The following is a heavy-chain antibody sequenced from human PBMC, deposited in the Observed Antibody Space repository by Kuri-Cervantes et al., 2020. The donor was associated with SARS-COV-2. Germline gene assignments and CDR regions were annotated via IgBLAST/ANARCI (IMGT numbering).Heavy chain of an antibody. CDR2: IYSCGST. D-gene: IGHD6-19*01. Sequence: GGSLRLSCAASGFTVSSNYMSWVRQAPGKGLEWVSVIYSCGSTYYADSVKGRFTISRDNSKNTLYLQMNSLRAEDTAVYYCARGPVAGIFSYFDYWGQGTLVTVSS. V-gene: IGHV3-66*03. CDR3: ARGPVAGIFSYFDY. J-gene: IGHJ4*02. CDR1: GFTVSSNY.